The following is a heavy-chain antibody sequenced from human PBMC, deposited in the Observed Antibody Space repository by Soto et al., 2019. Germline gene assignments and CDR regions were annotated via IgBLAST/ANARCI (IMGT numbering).Heavy chain of an antibody. J-gene: IGHJ4*02. CDR3: ARTGYYDSSGYYY. CDR2: IYYSGST. D-gene: IGHD3-22*01. V-gene: IGHV4-39*01. Sequence: SETLSLTCTVSGVSISSSSYYWGWIRQPPGKGLEWIGSIYYSGSTYYNPSLKSRVTISVDTSKNQFSLKLSSVTAADTAVYYCARTGYYDSSGYYYWGQGTLVTVSS. CDR1: GVSISSSSYY.